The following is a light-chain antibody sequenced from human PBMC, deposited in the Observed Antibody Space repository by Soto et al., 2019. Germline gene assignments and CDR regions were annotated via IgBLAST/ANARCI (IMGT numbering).Light chain of an antibody. CDR1: PSVNSN. V-gene: IGKV3-15*01. CDR3: QQYNNWWT. Sequence: EIVMTQSPATLSVSPGERATLSLRASPSVNSNLAWYQQKPCQAPRLLIYAASTRATGIPARVSGSGSETAFTLTISSLQSEDFAIYYCQQYNNWWTFGHGTKVEI. J-gene: IGKJ1*01. CDR2: AAS.